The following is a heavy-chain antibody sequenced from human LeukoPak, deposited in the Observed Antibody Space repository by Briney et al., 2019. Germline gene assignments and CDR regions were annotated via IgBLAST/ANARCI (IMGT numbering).Heavy chain of an antibody. Sequence: GGSLRLSCAASGFIVSSNYMSWVRQAPGKGLEWVSVIYSDGNTYYADSVKGRFTISRDNSKNTLYLQMNSLRAEDTAVYYCARDYLADSSGFYAFVIWGQGTMITVSS. CDR3: ARDYLADSSGFYAFVI. CDR1: GFIVSSNY. V-gene: IGHV3-53*01. J-gene: IGHJ3*02. D-gene: IGHD3-22*01. CDR2: IYSDGNT.